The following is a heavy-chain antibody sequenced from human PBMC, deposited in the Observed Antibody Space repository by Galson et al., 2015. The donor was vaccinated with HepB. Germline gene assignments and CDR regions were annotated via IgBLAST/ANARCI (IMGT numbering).Heavy chain of an antibody. Sequence: SVKVSCKASGYRFTDNGISWVRQAPGQGLEWMAWIRPNSGNTNYAQKFQGRVTVTTDTSTSTAYMEMRSLKAEDTAVYFCARDRNYRFDYWGQGTLVTVSS. J-gene: IGHJ4*02. V-gene: IGHV1-18*01. CDR2: IRPNSGNT. D-gene: IGHD1-7*01. CDR3: ARDRNYRFDY. CDR1: GYRFTDNG.